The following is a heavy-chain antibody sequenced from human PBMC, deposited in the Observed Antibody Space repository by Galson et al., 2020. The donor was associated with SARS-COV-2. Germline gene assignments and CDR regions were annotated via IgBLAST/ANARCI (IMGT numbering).Heavy chain of an antibody. Sequence: GESLKISCKASGYSFANYWIGWVRQMPGKGLEWMGIIYPGDSDTRYSPSFQGRVTISADKSIRTAFLQWTSLRTSDSAMYYCARQKSAVPHGFDYWGQGSLVTVSS. D-gene: IGHD6-19*01. CDR2: IYPGDSDT. CDR3: ARQKSAVPHGFDY. V-gene: IGHV5-51*01. J-gene: IGHJ4*02. CDR1: GYSFANYW.